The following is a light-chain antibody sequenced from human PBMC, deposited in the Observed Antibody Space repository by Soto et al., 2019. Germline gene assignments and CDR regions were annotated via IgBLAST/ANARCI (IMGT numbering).Light chain of an antibody. CDR3: QQYYSPPLT. CDR2: WTS. Sequence: DIVMTQSPDSLAVSLGERATINCKSSQSVFYSSNNKNYVAWYQQRPGQPPKLLIYWTSIRESGVPGRFSGSGSGTDFTLTSSSLQAEDVAVYFCQQYYSPPLTFGGGTKVEIK. J-gene: IGKJ4*01. V-gene: IGKV4-1*01. CDR1: QSVFYSSNNKNY.